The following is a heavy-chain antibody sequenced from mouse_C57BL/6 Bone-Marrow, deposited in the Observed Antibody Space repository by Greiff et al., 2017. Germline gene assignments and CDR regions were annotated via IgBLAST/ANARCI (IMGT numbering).Heavy chain of an antibody. Sequence: QVQLQQSDAELVKPGASVKISCKVSGYTFTDHTIHWMKQRPEQGLEWIGYIYPRDGSTKYNEKFKGKATLTADTSSSTAYMQLNSLTTEDSAVYVCARRDCGSRGAGFAYWGQGTLVTVSA. D-gene: IGHD1-1*01. CDR3: ARRDCGSRGAGFAY. J-gene: IGHJ3*01. V-gene: IGHV1-78*01. CDR1: GYTFTDHT. CDR2: IYPRDGST.